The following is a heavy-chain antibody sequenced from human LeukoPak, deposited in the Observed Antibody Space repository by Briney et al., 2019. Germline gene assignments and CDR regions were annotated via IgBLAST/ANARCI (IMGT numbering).Heavy chain of an antibody. Sequence: GGSLRLPCAVSGFTLSSYWMHWVRQAPGKGLVGVSGINSDGSSTSYADSVKGRFTISRDNAKNTLYLQMNSLRAEDTAVYYCVREWAVAGTGFDYWGQGTLVTVSS. D-gene: IGHD6-19*01. CDR1: GFTLSSYW. CDR2: INSDGSST. CDR3: VREWAVAGTGFDY. V-gene: IGHV3-74*01. J-gene: IGHJ4*02.